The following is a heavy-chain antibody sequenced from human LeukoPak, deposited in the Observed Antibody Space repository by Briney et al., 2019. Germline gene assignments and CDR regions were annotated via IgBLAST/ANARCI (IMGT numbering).Heavy chain of an antibody. V-gene: IGHV1-18*01. CDR1: GYTFTSYD. CDR3: ARDFRSYYYDSSGYDFDY. CDR2: ISAYNGNT. Sequence: GASVKVSCKASGYTFTSYDINWVRQATGQGLEWMGWISAYNGNTNYAQKLQGRVTMTTGTSTSTAYMELRSLRSDDTVVYYCARDFRSYYYDSSGYDFDYWGQGTLVTVSS. D-gene: IGHD3-22*01. J-gene: IGHJ4*02.